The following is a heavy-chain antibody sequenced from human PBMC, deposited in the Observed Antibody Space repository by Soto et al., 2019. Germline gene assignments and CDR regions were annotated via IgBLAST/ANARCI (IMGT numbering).Heavy chain of an antibody. D-gene: IGHD5-12*01. Sequence: QVQLQESGPGLVKPSETLSLTCTVSGGSVSSGSYYWSWIRQPPGKGLEWIGYIYYSGSTNYNPSLKSRVTISVDTSKTQFSLKLSSVTAADTAVYYCARDRVATGAYYYYYYGMDVWGQGTTVTVSS. CDR2: IYYSGST. J-gene: IGHJ6*02. CDR3: ARDRVATGAYYYYYYGMDV. CDR1: GGSVSSGSYY. V-gene: IGHV4-61*01.